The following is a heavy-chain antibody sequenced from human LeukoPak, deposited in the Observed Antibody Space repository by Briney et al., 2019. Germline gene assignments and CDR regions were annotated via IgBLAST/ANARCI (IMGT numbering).Heavy chain of an antibody. CDR2: INPNSGGT. Sequence: ASVKVSCKASGYTFTNNYLHWVRQAPGQGHEWMGRINPNSGGTNFAQKFQARVTMTSDTSISTAYMEVSGLESDDTAVYYCARARYCYTTSCPLDYWGQGTLVTVSS. CDR3: ARARYCYTTSCPLDY. V-gene: IGHV1-2*06. D-gene: IGHD2-2*01. CDR1: GYTFTNNY. J-gene: IGHJ4*02.